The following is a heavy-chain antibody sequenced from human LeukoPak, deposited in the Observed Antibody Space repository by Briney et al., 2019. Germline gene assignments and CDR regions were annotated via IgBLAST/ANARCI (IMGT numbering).Heavy chain of an antibody. V-gene: IGHV3-49*04. D-gene: IGHD2-2*01. CDR1: GLTFGDYG. J-gene: IGHJ4*02. CDR2: IRSKAYSGTT. Sequence: QPGGSLRLSYTASGLTFGDYGMSWVRQAPGKGLEWVGFIRSKAYSGTTEYAASVKGRFSIPRDDSKNIAFLQMNSLKTEDTAVYYCSSGSSTSWYFDYWGQGTLVTVSS. CDR3: SSGSSTSWYFDY.